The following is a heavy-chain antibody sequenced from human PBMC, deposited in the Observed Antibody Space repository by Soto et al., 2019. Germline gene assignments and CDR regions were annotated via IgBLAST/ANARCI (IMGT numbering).Heavy chain of an antibody. Sequence: ASVRSSCKASGYTFTGYYMHWVRQAPGQGLEWMGWINPNSGGTNYAQKFQGRVTMTRDTSISTAYMELSRLRSDDTAVYYCARLTTVTTKANWFDPWGQGTLVTVSS. D-gene: IGHD4-17*01. V-gene: IGHV1-2*02. J-gene: IGHJ5*02. CDR2: INPNSGGT. CDR3: ARLTTVTTKANWFDP. CDR1: GYTFTGYY.